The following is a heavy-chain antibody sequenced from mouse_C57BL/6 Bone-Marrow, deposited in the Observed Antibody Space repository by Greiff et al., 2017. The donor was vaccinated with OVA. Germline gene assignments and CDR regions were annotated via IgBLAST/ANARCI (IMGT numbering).Heavy chain of an antibody. D-gene: IGHD1-1*01. V-gene: IGHV5-6*01. J-gene: IGHJ2*01. CDR2: ISSGGSYT. CDR3: ARHGDYGSFFDY. CDR1: GFTFSSYG. Sequence: EVKLVESGGALVKPGGSLKLSCAASGFTFSSYGMSWVRQTPDKRLAWVATISSGGSYTSYPDSVKGRFPISRDNAKNTLYLQRSSLKSEDTAMYYCARHGDYGSFFDYWGQGTTLTVSS.